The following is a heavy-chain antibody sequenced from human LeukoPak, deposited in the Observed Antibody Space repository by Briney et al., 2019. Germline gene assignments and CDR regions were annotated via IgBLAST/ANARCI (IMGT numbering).Heavy chain of an antibody. CDR1: GGSVSSGSYY. V-gene: IGHV4-61*01. J-gene: IGHJ5*02. D-gene: IGHD2-15*01. Sequence: PSETLSLTCTVSGGSVSSGSYYWSRIRQPPGKGLEWIGYIYYSGSTNYNPSLKSRVTISVDTSKNQFSLKLSSVTAADTAVYYCARDRGGYCSGGSCCSSEVNNWFDPWGQGTLVTVSS. CDR3: ARDRGGYCSGGSCCSSEVNNWFDP. CDR2: IYYSGST.